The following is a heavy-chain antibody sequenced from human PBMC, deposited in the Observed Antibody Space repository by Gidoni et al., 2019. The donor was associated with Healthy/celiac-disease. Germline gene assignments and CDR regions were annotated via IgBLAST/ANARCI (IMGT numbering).Heavy chain of an antibody. CDR1: GYSFPSYW. CDR3: ARHEDIVVVPATQAPDY. J-gene: IGHJ4*02. CDR2: IHPGVADT. V-gene: IGHV5-51*01. Sequence: EVQLVQSGAEVKKLGESLKISCKGSGYSFPSYWIGWARQMPGKGLEWMGIIHPGVADTRYSPSFQGQVTISADKSISTAYLQWSNLKASDTDMYYCARHEDIVVVPATQAPDYWGQGTLVTVSS. D-gene: IGHD2-2*01.